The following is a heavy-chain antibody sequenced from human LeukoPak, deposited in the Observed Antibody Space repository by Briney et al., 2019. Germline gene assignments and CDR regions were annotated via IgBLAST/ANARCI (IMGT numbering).Heavy chain of an antibody. D-gene: IGHD3-10*01. CDR2: INPDSGGT. V-gene: IGHV1-2*02. Sequence: GASVKVSGMASGYTFTGYYMHWVRQAPGQGLEWMGWINPDSGGTNYAQKFQGRVTMTSDTSISTAYMEPSRLRSDDTAVYYCARGVLWFGELLSPISWYSYGMDVWGQGTTVTVSS. J-gene: IGHJ6*02. CDR1: GYTFTGYY. CDR3: ARGVLWFGELLSPISWYSYGMDV.